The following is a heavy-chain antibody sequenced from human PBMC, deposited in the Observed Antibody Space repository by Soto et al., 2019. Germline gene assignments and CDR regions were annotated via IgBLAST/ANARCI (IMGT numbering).Heavy chain of an antibody. CDR1: GGSFSGYD. CDR2: INHSGST. J-gene: IGHJ4*02. Sequence: PSETLCLTCAGYGGSFSGYDWTWIRQPPGTGQEWIGEINHSGSTNYNPSLKSRVTISVDTSKNQFSLKLTSVTAADTAVYYCARDKIPGLFDYWGQGTLVT. CDR3: ARDKIPGLFDY. V-gene: IGHV4-34*01. D-gene: IGHD2-21*01.